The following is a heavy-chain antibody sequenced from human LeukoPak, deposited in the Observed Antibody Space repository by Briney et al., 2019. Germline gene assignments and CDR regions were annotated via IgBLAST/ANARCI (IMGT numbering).Heavy chain of an antibody. J-gene: IGHJ5*02. Sequence: PTETLSLTCTGSGGSISSSSYYWGWIRQPPGKGLEWIRSAYYRGSSYHNPSLKSRVTISVDTSKNLFSLKLSYVTAADTAVYYCARHMELLSWFDPWGQGTLVTVAS. V-gene: IGHV4-39*01. D-gene: IGHD1-26*01. CDR1: GGSISSSSYY. CDR2: AYYRGSS. CDR3: ARHMELLSWFDP.